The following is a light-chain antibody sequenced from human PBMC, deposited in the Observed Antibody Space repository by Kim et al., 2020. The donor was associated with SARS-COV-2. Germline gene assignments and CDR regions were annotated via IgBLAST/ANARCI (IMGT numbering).Light chain of an antibody. J-gene: IGLJ2*01. Sequence: QSVLSQAPSASGTPGQRVNISCSGSSSNIGNNFVYWYQQIPGTAPNVLIYKNHRRPSGVPDRFSGSKSGTSASLAISGLRSEDEGDYYCASWDDSLRGIVVVGGGAQQAVL. CDR2: KNH. CDR1: SSNIGNNF. V-gene: IGLV1-47*01. CDR3: ASWDDSLRGIVV.